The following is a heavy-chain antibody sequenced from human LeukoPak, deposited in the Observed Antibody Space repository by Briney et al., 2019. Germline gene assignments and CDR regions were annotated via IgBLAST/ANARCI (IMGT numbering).Heavy chain of an antibody. D-gene: IGHD3-22*01. J-gene: IGHJ4*02. V-gene: IGHV4-39*07. CDR3: AREDTYYYDSSGYYDY. Sequence: SETLSLTCAVYIDSFTNYYWNWIRQPPGKGLEWIGSIYYSGSTYYNPSLKSRVTISVDTSKNQFSLKLSSVTAADTAVYYCAREDTYYYDSSGYYDYWGQGTLVTVSS. CDR1: IDSFTNYY. CDR2: IYYSGST.